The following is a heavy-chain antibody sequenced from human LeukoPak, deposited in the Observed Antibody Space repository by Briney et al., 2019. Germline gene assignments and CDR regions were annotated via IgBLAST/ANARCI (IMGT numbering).Heavy chain of an antibody. Sequence: KTSETLSLTCAVSGGSIISGGYSWSWIRQPPGKGLEWIGYIYHSGSTYYNPSLKSRVTISVDRSKNQFSLKLSSVTAADTAVYYCARSIHDSSGYRWFDPWGQGTLVTVPS. CDR1: GGSIISGGYS. D-gene: IGHD3-22*01. CDR2: IYHSGST. V-gene: IGHV4-30-2*01. J-gene: IGHJ5*02. CDR3: ARSIHDSSGYRWFDP.